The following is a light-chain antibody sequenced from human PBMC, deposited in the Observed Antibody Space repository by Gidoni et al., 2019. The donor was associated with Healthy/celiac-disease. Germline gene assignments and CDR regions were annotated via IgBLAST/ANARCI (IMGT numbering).Light chain of an antibody. CDR2: SAS. CDR3: QQYNNWPYT. CDR1: QRVSSN. Sequence: EIVMTQSPATLSVSPGERATLSCRASQRVSSNLAWYQQKPGQAPRLLISSASTRATGIPARFSGSGSGTEFTLTISSLQSEDFAVYYCQQYNNWPYTFGQGTKLEIK. J-gene: IGKJ2*01. V-gene: IGKV3-15*01.